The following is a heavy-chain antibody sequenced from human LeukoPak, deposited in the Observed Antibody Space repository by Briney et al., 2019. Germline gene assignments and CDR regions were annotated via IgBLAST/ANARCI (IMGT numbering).Heavy chain of an antibody. CDR1: GFPFSDYW. V-gene: IGHV3-7*01. J-gene: IGHJ4*02. CDR2: IKQDGREQ. CDR3: SRSLDY. Sequence: GGSLRLSCAASGFPFSDYWMDWVRQAPGKGMEWVANIKQDGREQYYADSVKGRFTISRDNAKNSLYLQMNSLRAEDTAVYYCSRSLDYWGQGALVTVSS.